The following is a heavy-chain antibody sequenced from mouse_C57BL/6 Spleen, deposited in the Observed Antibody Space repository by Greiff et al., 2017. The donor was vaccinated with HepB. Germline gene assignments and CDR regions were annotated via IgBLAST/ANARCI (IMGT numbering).Heavy chain of an antibody. Sequence: DVKLVESGPGLVKPSQSLSLTCSVTGYSITSGYYWNWIRQFPGNKLEWMGYISYDGSNNYNPSLKNRISITRDTSKNQFFLKLNSVTTEDTATYYCARTSYYYDSFDYWGQGTTLTVSS. CDR3: ARTSYYYDSFDY. V-gene: IGHV3-6*01. J-gene: IGHJ2*01. D-gene: IGHD2-4*01. CDR1: GYSITSGYY. CDR2: ISYDGSN.